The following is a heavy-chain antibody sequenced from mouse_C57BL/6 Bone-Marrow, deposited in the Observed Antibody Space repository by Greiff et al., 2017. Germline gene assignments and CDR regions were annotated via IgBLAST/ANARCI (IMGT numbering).Heavy chain of an antibody. CDR3: ARYSSGFYYFDY. CDR1: GYTFTDYY. D-gene: IGHD3-2*02. CDR2: INPNNGGT. J-gene: IGHJ2*01. V-gene: IGHV1-26*01. Sequence: VQLQQSGPELVKPGASVKISCKASGYTFTDYYMNWVKQSHGKSLEWIGEINPNNGGTSYNQKFKGKATLTVDKSSSTAYMELRSLTSEDSAVXYCARYSSGFYYFDYWGQGTTLTVSS.